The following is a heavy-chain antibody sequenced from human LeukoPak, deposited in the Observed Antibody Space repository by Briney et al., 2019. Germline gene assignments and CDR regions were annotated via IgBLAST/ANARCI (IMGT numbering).Heavy chain of an antibody. D-gene: IGHD1-1*01. CDR2: IKQDGSEK. Sequence: ETLSLTCTVSGGSISSGGYYWSWVRQAPGKGLEWVATIKQDGSEKHYVDSVKGRFTISRDNAKNSLYLQMDSLRAEDTAVYYCARDKPAIGGTGSHFDSWGQGTLVAVSS. CDR3: ARDKPAIGGTGSHFDS. CDR1: GGSISSGGYY. J-gene: IGHJ4*02. V-gene: IGHV3-7*01.